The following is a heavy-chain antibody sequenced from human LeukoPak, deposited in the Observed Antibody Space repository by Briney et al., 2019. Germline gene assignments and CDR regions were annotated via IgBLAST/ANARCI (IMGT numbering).Heavy chain of an antibody. CDR1: GYTFTSYG. J-gene: IGHJ3*02. Sequence: ASGKVSCKASGYTFTSYGISWVRQAPGQGLEWMGWISAYNGNTNYAQKLQGRVTMTTDTSTSTAYMELRSLRSDDTAVYYCARAREYSSSFDAFDIWGQGTMVTVSS. V-gene: IGHV1-18*01. CDR3: ARAREYSSSFDAFDI. D-gene: IGHD6-6*01. CDR2: ISAYNGNT.